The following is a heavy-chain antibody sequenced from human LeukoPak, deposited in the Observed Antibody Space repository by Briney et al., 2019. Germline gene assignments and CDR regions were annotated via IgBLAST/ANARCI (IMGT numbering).Heavy chain of an antibody. CDR3: AKDISSGFNWFDP. CDR2: IYSGGST. V-gene: IGHV3-66*01. J-gene: IGHJ5*02. CDR1: GFTVSSNY. D-gene: IGHD6-19*01. Sequence: GGSLRLSCAASGFTVSSNYMSWVRQAPGKGLEWVSVIYSGGSTYYADSVKGRFTISRDNSKNTLYLQMNSLRAEDTAVYYCAKDISSGFNWFDPWGQGTLVTVSS.